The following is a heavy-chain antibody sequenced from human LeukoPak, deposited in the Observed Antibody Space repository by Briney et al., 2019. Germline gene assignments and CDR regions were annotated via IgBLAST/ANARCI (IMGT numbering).Heavy chain of an antibody. V-gene: IGHV1-3*03. J-gene: IGHJ5*02. CDR3: ARARGVSNWFDP. CDR1: GYTFTSYA. Sequence: ASVKVSCKASGYTFTSYAMHWVRQAPGQRLEWMGWINAGNGNTKYSQEFQGRVTITRDTSASTAYMELSSLRSEDMAVYYCARARGVSNWFDPWGQGTLVTVSS. D-gene: IGHD3-10*01. CDR2: INAGNGNT.